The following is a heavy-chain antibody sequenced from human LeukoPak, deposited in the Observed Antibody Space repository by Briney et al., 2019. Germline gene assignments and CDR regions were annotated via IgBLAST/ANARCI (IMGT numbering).Heavy chain of an antibody. D-gene: IGHD3-16*01. Sequence: TGGSLRLSCAASGFTFSSYAMSWVRQAPGKGLEWVSAISDSGGSTYYADSVKGRFTISRDNSKNTLYLQMNTLRAEDTAVYYCAKMGNWGSYYFDYWGQGTLVTVSS. V-gene: IGHV3-23*01. J-gene: IGHJ4*02. CDR3: AKMGNWGSYYFDY. CDR1: GFTFSSYA. CDR2: ISDSGGST.